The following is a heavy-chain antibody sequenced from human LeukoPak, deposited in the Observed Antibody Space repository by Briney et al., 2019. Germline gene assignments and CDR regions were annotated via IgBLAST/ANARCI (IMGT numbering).Heavy chain of an antibody. Sequence: ASVKVSCKASGYTFTGYYMHWVRQAPGQGLEWMGRINPNSGGTNYAQKFQGRVTMTRDTSISTAYMELSRLRSDDTAVYYCARDDSGYSYGVDYWGQGTLVTVSS. CDR3: ARDDSGYSYGVDY. CDR1: GYTFTGYY. D-gene: IGHD5-18*01. V-gene: IGHV1-2*06. CDR2: INPNSGGT. J-gene: IGHJ4*02.